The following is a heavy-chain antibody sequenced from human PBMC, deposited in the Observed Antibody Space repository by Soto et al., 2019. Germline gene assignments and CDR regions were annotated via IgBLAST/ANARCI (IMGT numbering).Heavy chain of an antibody. Sequence: SETLSLTCTVSGVSISSGGYYWSWIRQHPGKGLEWIGYIYYSGSTYYNPSLKSRVTISVDTSKNQFSLKLSSVTAADTAVYYCARARAAYEKNGMDVWGQGTTVTVSS. V-gene: IGHV4-31*03. J-gene: IGHJ6*02. CDR3: ARARAAYEKNGMDV. CDR1: GVSISSGGYY. D-gene: IGHD3-3*01. CDR2: IYYSGST.